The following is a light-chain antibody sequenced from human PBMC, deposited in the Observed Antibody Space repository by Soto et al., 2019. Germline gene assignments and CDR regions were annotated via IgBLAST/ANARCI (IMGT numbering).Light chain of an antibody. CDR2: DTY. J-gene: IGKJ5*01. V-gene: IGKV3-11*01. CDR3: QQRSDWPPLT. CDR1: QSVGSF. Sequence: EIVLTQSPATLSLSPGERATLSCRASQSVGSFLAWYQQKPGQAPRLLIYDTYKRPTGVPARFTGSGSGADFTLTINSLEHEDFAVYYCQQRSDWPPLTFGQGTRLDIK.